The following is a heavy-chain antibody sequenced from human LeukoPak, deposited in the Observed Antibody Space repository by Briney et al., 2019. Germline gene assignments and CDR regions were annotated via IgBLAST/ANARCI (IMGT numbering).Heavy chain of an antibody. Sequence: ASVKVSCKASGYTFTSYGIRWVRQAPGQGLEWMGWISAYNGNTNYAQKLQGRATMTTDTSTSTAYMGLRSLRSDDTAVYYCAREQAAAGINYYYYYMDVWGKGTTVTVSS. J-gene: IGHJ6*03. CDR3: AREQAAAGINYYYYYMDV. V-gene: IGHV1-18*01. D-gene: IGHD6-13*01. CDR1: GYTFTSYG. CDR2: ISAYNGNT.